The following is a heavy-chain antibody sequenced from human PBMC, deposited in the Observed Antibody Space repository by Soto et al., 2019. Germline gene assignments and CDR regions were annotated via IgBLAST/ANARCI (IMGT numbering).Heavy chain of an antibody. D-gene: IGHD5-12*01. CDR1: GFTFSSYA. Sequence: PGVSLRLSCAASGFTFSSYAMNWVRQTPGKGLEWVSYISSSSSTIYYADSVKGRFTISRDNAKNSLSLQMNSLRDEDTAVYYCARDRGYSRYEFVYWGQGTLVTVSS. CDR3: ARDRGYSRYEFVY. V-gene: IGHV3-48*02. J-gene: IGHJ4*02. CDR2: ISSSSSTI.